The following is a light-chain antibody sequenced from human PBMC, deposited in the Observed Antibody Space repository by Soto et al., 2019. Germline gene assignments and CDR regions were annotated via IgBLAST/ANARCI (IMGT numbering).Light chain of an antibody. Sequence: IQMTQSPSSVSASVGDRVTITCRASQAICNYLAWYQQKPGEVPKVLIYAASTLQSAVPSRFSCSGSGTDFTLTITSMQPKDVATYYCQKYNSAPFTFVPGTKVDLK. CDR3: QKYNSAPFT. CDR2: AAS. J-gene: IGKJ3*01. CDR1: QAICNY. V-gene: IGKV1-27*01.